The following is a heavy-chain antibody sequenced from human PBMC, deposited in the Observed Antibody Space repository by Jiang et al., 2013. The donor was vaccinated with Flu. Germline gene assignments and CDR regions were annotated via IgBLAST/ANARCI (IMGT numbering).Heavy chain of an antibody. CDR1: GGSFSGYY. D-gene: IGHD3-22*01. Sequence: KPSETLSLTCAVYGGSFSGYYWSWIRQPPGKGLEWIGEINHSGSTNYNRPPKSRVTISVDTSKNQFSLKLSSVTAADTAVYYCARGTPDYYDSSGYVDYWGQGTLVTVSS. J-gene: IGHJ4*02. V-gene: IGHV4-34*01. CDR2: INHSGST. CDR3: ARGTPDYYDSSGYVDY.